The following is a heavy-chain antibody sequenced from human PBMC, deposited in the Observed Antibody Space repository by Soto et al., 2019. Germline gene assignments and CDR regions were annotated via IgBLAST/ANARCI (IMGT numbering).Heavy chain of an antibody. J-gene: IGHJ4*02. D-gene: IGHD3-3*01. CDR2: ISGSGGST. CDR1: GLTFRSYA. V-gene: IGHV3-23*01. CDR3: AKDGEATYYDFWSGYYHFDY. Sequence: GGSLRLSCAASGLTFRSYAMSWVRQAPGKGLEWVSAISGSGGSTYYADSVKGRFTISRDNSKNTLYLQMNSLRAEDTAVYYCAKDGEATYYDFWSGYYHFDYWGQGTLVTVSS.